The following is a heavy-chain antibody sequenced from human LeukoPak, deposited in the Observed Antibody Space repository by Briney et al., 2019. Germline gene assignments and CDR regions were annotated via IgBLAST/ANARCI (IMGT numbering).Heavy chain of an antibody. CDR2: IYYSGST. D-gene: IGHD6-19*01. CDR3: ARRRGRLSSGWYKRPMYPYGMDV. J-gene: IGHJ6*02. CDR1: GGSISSSSYY. V-gene: IGHV4-39*01. Sequence: SETLSLTCTVSGGSISSSSYYWGWLRQPPGKGLEWIGSIYYSGSTYYNPSLKSRVTISVDTSKNQFSLKLSSVTAADTAVYYCARRRGRLSSGWYKRPMYPYGMDVWGQGATVSVSS.